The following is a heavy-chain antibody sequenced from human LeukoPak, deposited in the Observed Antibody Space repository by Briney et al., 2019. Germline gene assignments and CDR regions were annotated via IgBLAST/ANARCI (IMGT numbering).Heavy chain of an antibody. D-gene: IGHD2-15*01. CDR2: IYPGDSDT. V-gene: IGHV5-51*01. CDR1: GYIFTSYW. J-gene: IGHJ5*02. Sequence: HGESLKISCKGSGYIFTSYWIAWVRQLPGKGLEWMGIIYPGDSDTRYSPSFQGQVTISADKSISTAYLQWSSLKASDTAMYYCARHAGYCCGGSCVFDPWGQGTLVTVSS. CDR3: ARHAGYCCGGSCVFDP.